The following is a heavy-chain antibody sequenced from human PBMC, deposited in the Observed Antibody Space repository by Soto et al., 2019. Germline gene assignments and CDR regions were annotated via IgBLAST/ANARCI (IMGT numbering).Heavy chain of an antibody. D-gene: IGHD6-13*01. V-gene: IGHV3-30*18. CDR1: GFTFSSYG. CDR2: ISYDGSNK. CDR3: AKDYSSSWYGGWTFYYYGMDV. Sequence: PGGSLRLSCAASGFTFSSYGMHWVRQAPGKGLEWVAVISYDGSNKYYADSVKGRFTISRDNSKNTLYLQMNSLRAEDTAVYYCAKDYSSSWYGGWTFYYYGMDVWGQGTTVTVSS. J-gene: IGHJ6*02.